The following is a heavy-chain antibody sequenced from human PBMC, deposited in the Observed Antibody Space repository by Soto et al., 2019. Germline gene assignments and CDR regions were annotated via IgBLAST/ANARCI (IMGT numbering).Heavy chain of an antibody. V-gene: IGHV4-30-4*01. CDR3: ARLAGWNGYYDSSSYYYFDY. CDR2: IYYNGNT. Sequence: SETLSLTCNVSGGSISSGDSYWSWVRQPPGMGLEWIGYIYYNGNTYYNPSLKSRVTISVDTSKNQFSLKLSSVAAADTAVYFCARLAGWNGYYDSSSYYYFDYWGQGTLVIVSS. CDR1: GGSISSGDSY. J-gene: IGHJ4*02. D-gene: IGHD3-22*01.